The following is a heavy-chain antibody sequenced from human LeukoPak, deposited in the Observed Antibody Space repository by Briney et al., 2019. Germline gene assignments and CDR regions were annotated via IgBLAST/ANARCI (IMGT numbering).Heavy chain of an antibody. J-gene: IGHJ4*02. CDR3: ARDRKYYDSSGYYTDY. CDR1: GYTFTSYG. D-gene: IGHD3-22*01. CDR2: ISAYNGNT. V-gene: IGHV1-18*01. Sequence: GASVKVSCKASGYTFTSYGISWVRQAPGQGLEWMGWISAYNGNTNYAQKLQGRVTMTTDTSTSTAYMELRSLRSDDTAVYYCARDRKYYDSSGYYTDYWGQGTLVTVSS.